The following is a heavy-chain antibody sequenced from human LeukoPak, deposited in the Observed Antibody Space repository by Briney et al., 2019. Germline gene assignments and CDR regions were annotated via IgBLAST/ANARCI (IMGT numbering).Heavy chain of an antibody. J-gene: IGHJ4*02. CDR1: GGSISSYY. D-gene: IGHD3-22*01. V-gene: IGHV4-59*01. CDR3: ASGVPDYYDSSGYSTFDY. CDR2: IYYSGST. Sequence: SETLSLTCTVSGGSISSYYWSWIRQPPGKGLEWIGYIYYSGSTNYNPSLKSRVTISVDTSKNQFSLKLSSVTVADTAVYYCASGVPDYYDSSGYSTFDYWGQGTLVTVSS.